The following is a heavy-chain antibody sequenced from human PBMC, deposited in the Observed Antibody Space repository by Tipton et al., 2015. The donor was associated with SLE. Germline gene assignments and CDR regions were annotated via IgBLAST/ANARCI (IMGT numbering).Heavy chain of an antibody. CDR1: SGSISSGGYY. V-gene: IGHV4-31*03. CDR2: IFDSGTT. D-gene: IGHD3-22*01. Sequence: TLSLTCTVSSGSISSGGYYWSWIRQHPGKGLEWIGYIFDSGTTYYNPSLDRRLTISLDMSKKQFSLKLSSVTAADTAVYYCARYYYDSTGDCLFDSWGQGTLVTVSS. J-gene: IGHJ4*02. CDR3: ARYYYDSTGDCLFDS.